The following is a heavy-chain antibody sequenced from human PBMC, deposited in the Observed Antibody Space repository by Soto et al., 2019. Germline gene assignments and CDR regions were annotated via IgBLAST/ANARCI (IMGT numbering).Heavy chain of an antibody. J-gene: IGHJ3*02. CDR2: IYYSGTT. CDR1: GGSISSGGYY. Sequence: QVQLQESGPGLVKPSQTPSLTCTVSGGSISSGGYYWSWIRQHPGKGLEWIGSIYYSGTTYYNPSLKSRVTISVDPSENQFSLNLTSVTAAATAVYYCARVTLGTFDIWGKGTMVTVSS. CDR3: ARVTLGTFDI. V-gene: IGHV4-31*03. D-gene: IGHD3-16*01.